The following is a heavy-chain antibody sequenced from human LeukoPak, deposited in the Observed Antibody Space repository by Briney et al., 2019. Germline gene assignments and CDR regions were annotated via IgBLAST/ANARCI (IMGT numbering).Heavy chain of an antibody. V-gene: IGHV3-48*01. CDR1: GFTFGDYS. J-gene: IGHJ4*02. CDR3: ATYYYDSLY. CDR2: ISSSGGAI. Sequence: GGSLRLSCAASGFTFGDYSMNWVRQAPGKGLEWVSYISSSGGAIDNADSVEGRFTISRDNAKNSLYLQMNSLRAEDTAVYYCATYYYDSLYWGQGTLVTVSS. D-gene: IGHD3-22*01.